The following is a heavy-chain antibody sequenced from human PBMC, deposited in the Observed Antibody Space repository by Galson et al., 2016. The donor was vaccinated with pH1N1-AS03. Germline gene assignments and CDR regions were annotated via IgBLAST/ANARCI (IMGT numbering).Heavy chain of an antibody. CDR3: TQGEGGGPDDD. V-gene: IGHV3-23*01. CDR2: LGSGGDT. Sequence: SLRLSCAASAFPLRNYALRWVRQAPGKGLEWVSTLGSGGDTHYADSVKGRFTISRDKSKNTMYLQMSSLRAEDTAIYYCTQGEGGGPDDDWGQGTLVTVSS. J-gene: IGHJ4*02. CDR1: AFPLRNYA. D-gene: IGHD3-16*01.